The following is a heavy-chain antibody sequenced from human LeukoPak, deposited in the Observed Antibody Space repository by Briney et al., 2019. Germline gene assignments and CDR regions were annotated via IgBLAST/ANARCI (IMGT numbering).Heavy chain of an antibody. CDR3: ARQGLGYCSSSSCWHYMDV. CDR2: IYPGDSDT. V-gene: IGHV5-51*01. CDR1: GYSFTNYW. D-gene: IGHD2-2*01. J-gene: IGHJ6*03. Sequence: GESLKISCKGSGYSFTNYWIGWVRQMPGKGLEWVGIIYPGDSDTRYSPSFQGQVTISADKSISTAYLRWSSLKASDTAMYYCARQGLGYCSSSSCWHYMDVWGKGTTVTVSS.